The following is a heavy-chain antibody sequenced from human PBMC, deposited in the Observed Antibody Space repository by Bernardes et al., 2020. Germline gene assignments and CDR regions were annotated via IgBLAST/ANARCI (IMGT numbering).Heavy chain of an antibody. CDR2: INHSGST. V-gene: IGHV4-34*01. D-gene: IGHD4-17*01. J-gene: IGHJ5*02. Sequence: WETLSLTCAGYGGSFNGYYWSWIRQSPGKGLEWIGEINHSGSTNYNPSLKSRVIISVDTSKNQFSLKLSSVTAADTAVYYCARGRYGDSSNSYNWFDPWGRGTLVTVSS. CDR1: GGSFNGYY. CDR3: ARGRYGDSSNSYNWFDP.